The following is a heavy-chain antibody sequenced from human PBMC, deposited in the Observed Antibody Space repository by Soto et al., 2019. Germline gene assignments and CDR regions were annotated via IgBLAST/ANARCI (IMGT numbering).Heavy chain of an antibody. CDR2: IYSGGST. V-gene: IGHV3-66*01. CDR1: GFTVSSNY. D-gene: IGHD3-10*01. J-gene: IGHJ4*02. Sequence: GGSLRLSCAASGFTVSSNYMSWVRQAPGKGLEWVSVIYSGGSTYYADSVKGRFTISRDNSKNTLYLQMNSLRAEDTAVYYCARIRGDMVRGVIKPYYFDYWGQGTLVTVSS. CDR3: ARIRGDMVRGVIKPYYFDY.